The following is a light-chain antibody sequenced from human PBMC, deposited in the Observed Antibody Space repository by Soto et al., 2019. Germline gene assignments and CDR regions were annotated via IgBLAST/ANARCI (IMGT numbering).Light chain of an antibody. CDR1: QSVSSY. Sequence: EIVLTQSPATLSLSPGERATLSCRASQSVSSYLAWYQQKPGQAPRLLIYDASNRATGIPARFSGSGSGTDFTLPISSLEPEDFAVYYCQQRSNWPLTFGGVTKVEIK. CDR3: QQRSNWPLT. CDR2: DAS. V-gene: IGKV3-11*01. J-gene: IGKJ4*01.